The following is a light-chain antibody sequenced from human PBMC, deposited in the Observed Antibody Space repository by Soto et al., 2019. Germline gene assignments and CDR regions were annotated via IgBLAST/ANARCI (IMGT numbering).Light chain of an antibody. J-gene: IGLJ3*02. CDR2: LEGSGSY. V-gene: IGLV4-60*03. Sequence: QSVLTQSSSASASLGSSVKLTCTLSSGHSSNIIAWHQQQPGKAPRYLMKLEGSGSYNKGSGVPDRFSGSSSGADRYLTISTLQSEDESDYYCETWDSNTRVFGGGTKVTVL. CDR1: SGHSSNI. CDR3: ETWDSNTRV.